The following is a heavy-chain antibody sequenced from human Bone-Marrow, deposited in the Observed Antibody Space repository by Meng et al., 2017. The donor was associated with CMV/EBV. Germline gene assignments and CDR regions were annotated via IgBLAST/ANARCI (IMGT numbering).Heavy chain of an antibody. Sequence: ASVKVSCKSSGYTLSSFGINWVRQAPGQGLEWMGWISTHNGNTYYAQKFQGRLTMTTDTSTRTVYMELGSLTSDDTAVYFCARSPGLYCNTASCPLHSWGQGTLVTVSS. CDR3: ARSPGLYCNTASCPLHS. D-gene: IGHD2-2*01. J-gene: IGHJ5*02. CDR2: ISTHNGNT. CDR1: GYTLSSFG. V-gene: IGHV1-18*01.